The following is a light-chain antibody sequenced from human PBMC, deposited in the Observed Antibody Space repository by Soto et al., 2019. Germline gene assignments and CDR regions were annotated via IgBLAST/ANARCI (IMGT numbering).Light chain of an antibody. CDR2: EGI. CDR3: CSYVGATTPV. CDR1: SSNIGGYNV. J-gene: IGLJ1*01. V-gene: IGLV2-23*01. Sequence: SVLTQPASGPGSPGQSITISCRGPSSNIGGYNVVSWYQQHPGKAPKVMVYEGIKRPSGVSDRFSGSTSGSTASLTISGLQAEDEAEYYCCSYVGATTPVFGRGTKVTVL.